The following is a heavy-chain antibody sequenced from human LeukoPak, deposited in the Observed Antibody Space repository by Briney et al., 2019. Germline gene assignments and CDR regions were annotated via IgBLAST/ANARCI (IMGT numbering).Heavy chain of an antibody. CDR3: ARVVKDFWSGYPDY. CDR2: IYYSGST. Sequence: SETLSLTCTVSGDSISSGGYYWSWIRQPPGKGLEWIGYIYYSGSTNYNPSLKSRVTISVDTSKNQFSLKLSSVTAADTAVYYCARVVKDFWSGYPDYWGQGTLVTVSS. J-gene: IGHJ4*02. D-gene: IGHD3-3*01. V-gene: IGHV4-61*08. CDR1: GDSISSGGYY.